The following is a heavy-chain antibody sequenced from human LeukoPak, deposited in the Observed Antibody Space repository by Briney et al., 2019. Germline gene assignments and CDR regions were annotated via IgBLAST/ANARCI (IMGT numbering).Heavy chain of an antibody. CDR2: ISSSGTTI. Sequence: GGSLRLSCAASGFTFSSFEMNWVRQAPGKGLEWVSYISSSGTTISYADSVEGRFTISRDNAKNSLYLEMNSLRAEDTAFYYCARRFDYWGQGTLVTVSS. J-gene: IGHJ4*02. CDR1: GFTFSSFE. V-gene: IGHV3-48*03. CDR3: ARRFDY.